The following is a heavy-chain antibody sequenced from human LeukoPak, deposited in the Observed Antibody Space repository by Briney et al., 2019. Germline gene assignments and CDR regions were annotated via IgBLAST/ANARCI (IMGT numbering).Heavy chain of an antibody. CDR3: ARHDTSSWYAY. Sequence: GEFLKISCKGSGYSFSRDWIGWVRQMPGKGLEWMGIIYPGDSDTRYSPSFQGQVTISADKSISTAYLQWSSLKASDTAIYYCARHDTSSWYAYWGQGTLVTVSS. CDR1: GYSFSRDW. V-gene: IGHV5-51*01. J-gene: IGHJ4*02. D-gene: IGHD6-13*01. CDR2: IYPGDSDT.